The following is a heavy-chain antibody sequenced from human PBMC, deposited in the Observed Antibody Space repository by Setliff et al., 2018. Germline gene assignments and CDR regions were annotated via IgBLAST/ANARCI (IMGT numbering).Heavy chain of an antibody. Sequence: ASVKVSCKASGYTFISYGISWVRQAPGQGLEWMGWISAYNGNTNYAQKLQGRVTMTTDTSTSTAYMELRSLRSDDTAVYYCARDVSADSGSYFSLPLPGFFDYWGQGTLVTVSS. CDR1: GYTFISYG. D-gene: IGHD1-26*01. CDR2: ISAYNGNT. V-gene: IGHV1-18*01. J-gene: IGHJ4*02. CDR3: ARDVSADSGSYFSLPLPGFFDY.